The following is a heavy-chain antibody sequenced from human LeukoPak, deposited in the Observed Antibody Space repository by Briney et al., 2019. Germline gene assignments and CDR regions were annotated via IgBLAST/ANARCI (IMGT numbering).Heavy chain of an antibody. CDR3: AKHSLKTGYSSGRIWDY. Sequence: GGSLRLSCAASGFTFSSYAMSWVRQAPGKGLEWVSAISGSGGSTYYTDSVKGRFTVSRDNSKNTLYLQMNSLTAEDTAVYYCAKHSLKTGYSSGRIWDYWGQGTLVPVSS. CDR2: ISGSGGST. V-gene: IGHV3-23*01. J-gene: IGHJ4*02. D-gene: IGHD6-19*01. CDR1: GFTFSSYA.